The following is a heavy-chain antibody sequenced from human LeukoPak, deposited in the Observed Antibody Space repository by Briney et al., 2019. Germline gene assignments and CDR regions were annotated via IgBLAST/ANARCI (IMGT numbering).Heavy chain of an antibody. D-gene: IGHD6-19*01. V-gene: IGHV3-21*01. CDR3: ARDRTKGIAVAGFGY. J-gene: IGHJ4*02. CDR2: ISSSSSYI. Sequence: PGGSLRLSCAASGFTFSSYSMNWVRQAPGKGLEWVSSISSSSSYIYYADSVKGRFTISRDNAKNSLYLQMNSLRAEDTAVYYCARDRTKGIAVAGFGYWGQGTLVTVSS. CDR1: GFTFSSYS.